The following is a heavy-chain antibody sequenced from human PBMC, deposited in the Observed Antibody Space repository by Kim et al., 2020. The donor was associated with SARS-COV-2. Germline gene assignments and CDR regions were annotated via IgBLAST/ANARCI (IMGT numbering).Heavy chain of an antibody. Sequence: GGSLRLSCAASGFTFSSYSMNWVRQAPGKGLEWVSSISSSISYIYYADSVKGRFTISRDNAKNSLYLQMNSLRAEDTAVYYCAREGGYYDTARGWFDPWGQGTLVTVSS. V-gene: IGHV3-21*01. CDR1: GFTFSSYS. CDR2: ISSSISYI. D-gene: IGHD3-22*01. CDR3: AREGGYYDTARGWFDP. J-gene: IGHJ5*02.